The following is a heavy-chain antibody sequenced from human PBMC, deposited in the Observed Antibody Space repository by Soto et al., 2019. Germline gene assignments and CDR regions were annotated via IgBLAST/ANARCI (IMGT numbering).Heavy chain of an antibody. CDR1: GGTFSSYA. CDR2: IIPIFGTA. Sequence: QVQLVQSGAEVKKPGSSVKVSCKASGGTFSSYAISWVRQAPGQGLEWMGGIIPIFGTANYAQKFQGRVTIIADKSTSTAYMELSILRSEDTAVYYCSGDSMVRGVIITPGDYYYYGMDVWGQGTTVTVSS. V-gene: IGHV1-69*06. CDR3: SGDSMVRGVIITPGDYYYYGMDV. J-gene: IGHJ6*02. D-gene: IGHD3-10*01.